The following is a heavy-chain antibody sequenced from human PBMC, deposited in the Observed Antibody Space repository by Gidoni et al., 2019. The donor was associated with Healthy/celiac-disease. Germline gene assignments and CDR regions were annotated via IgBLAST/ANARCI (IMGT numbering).Heavy chain of an antibody. CDR1: GFTFSSYW. Sequence: EVQLVESGGGLVQPGGSLRLSCAASGFTFSSYWMSWVRQAQGKGLEWVANIKQDGSEKYYVASVKGRFTISRDNAKNSLYLQMNSLRAEDTAVYYCARDKSYYYDSSGYYSDYWGQGTLVTVSS. CDR2: IKQDGSEK. CDR3: ARDKSYYYDSSGYYSDY. J-gene: IGHJ4*02. V-gene: IGHV3-7*03. D-gene: IGHD3-22*01.